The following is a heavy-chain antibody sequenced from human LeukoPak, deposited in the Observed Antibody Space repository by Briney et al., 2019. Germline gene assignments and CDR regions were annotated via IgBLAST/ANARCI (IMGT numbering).Heavy chain of an antibody. CDR3: ARDAMQLGDV. D-gene: IGHD6-6*01. J-gene: IGHJ6*04. CDR2: ISYDGSNK. Sequence: GGSLRLSCAASGFTFSSYGMHWVRQAPGKGLEWVAVISYDGSNKYYADSVKGRFTISRDNSKNTLYLQMNSLRAEDTAVYYCARDAMQLGDVWGKGTTVTVSS. CDR1: GFTFSSYG. V-gene: IGHV3-30*03.